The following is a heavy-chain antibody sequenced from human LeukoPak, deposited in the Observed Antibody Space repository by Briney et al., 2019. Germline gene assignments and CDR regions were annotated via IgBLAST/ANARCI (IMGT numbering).Heavy chain of an antibody. CDR3: ARDGGRFDYYYYMDV. CDR2: INWNGGST. V-gene: IGHV3-20*04. J-gene: IGHJ6*03. CDR1: GFSFDDYG. Sequence: PGGSLRLSCAASGFSFDDYGMSWVRQAAGKGLEWGSGINWNGGSTGYADSVKGRFTISRDNAKNSLYPQMNSLRAEDTALYYCARDGGRFDYYYYMDVWGKGTTVTVSS. D-gene: IGHD3-10*01.